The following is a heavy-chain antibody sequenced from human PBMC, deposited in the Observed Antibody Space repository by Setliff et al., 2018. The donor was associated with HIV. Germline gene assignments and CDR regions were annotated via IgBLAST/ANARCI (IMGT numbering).Heavy chain of an antibody. D-gene: IGHD4-17*01. Sequence: AGGSLRLSCVASGFSFRSYAMTWVRQAPGKGLEWVSVITGSGGTIYQTDSVRGRFTVSRDNSKNTLYLQMNNLRVEDTAVYYCAKDPNGDYVGAFDSWGPGTMVTVSS. CDR3: AKDPNGDYVGAFDS. CDR2: ITGSGGTI. J-gene: IGHJ3*01. CDR1: GFSFRSYA. V-gene: IGHV3-23*01.